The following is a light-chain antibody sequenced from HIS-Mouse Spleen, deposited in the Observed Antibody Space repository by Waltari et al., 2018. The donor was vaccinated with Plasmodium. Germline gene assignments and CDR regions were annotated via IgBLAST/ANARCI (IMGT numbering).Light chain of an antibody. CDR3: YSTDSSGNHRV. CDR1: ALPTKY. J-gene: IGLJ3*02. CDR2: EDS. Sequence: SYELTQPPSVSVSPGQTARITCPGAALPTKYAYWYPQTSGQAPVLIIYEDSKRPSGIPERFSGSSSGTMATLTISGAQVEDEADYYCYSTDSSGNHRVFGGGTKLTVL. V-gene: IGLV3-10*01.